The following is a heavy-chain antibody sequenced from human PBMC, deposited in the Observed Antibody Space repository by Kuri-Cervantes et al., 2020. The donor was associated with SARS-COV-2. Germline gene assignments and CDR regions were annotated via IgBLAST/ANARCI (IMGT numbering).Heavy chain of an antibody. CDR3: AREGLGTNDAFDI. D-gene: IGHD3-16*01. CDR1: GFTFSRYW. CDR2: IEEDGSEK. J-gene: IGHJ3*02. Sequence: GGSLRLSCAASGFTFSRYWMSWVRQAPGKGLEWVANIEEDGSEKTYVDSVKGRFTISRGNAKNSLYLQMNSLRAEDTAVYYCAREGLGTNDAFDIWGQGKTVTVSS. V-gene: IGHV3-7*03.